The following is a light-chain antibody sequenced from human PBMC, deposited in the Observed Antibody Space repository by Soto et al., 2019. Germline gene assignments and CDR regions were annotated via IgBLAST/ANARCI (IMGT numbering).Light chain of an antibody. V-gene: IGKV3-20*01. Sequence: EIVLTQSPGTLSLSRGERATLSCRTSQSVSSAYLAWYQQKPGQALRLLIYGASSRATGIPDRFSGSGSGTDFTLTISRLEPEDFAVYYCQQYGNSPWTFGQGTKVEIK. CDR1: QSVSSAY. J-gene: IGKJ1*01. CDR3: QQYGNSPWT. CDR2: GAS.